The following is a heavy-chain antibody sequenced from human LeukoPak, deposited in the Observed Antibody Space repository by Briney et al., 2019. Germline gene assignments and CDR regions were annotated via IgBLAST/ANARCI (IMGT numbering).Heavy chain of an antibody. Sequence: SETLSLTCAVYVGSFTDYYWAWIRQPPGKGLEWIGEINHSGSSNHNPSLKSRVTTSVVTSKNQFSLKVSSVTAADTAVYYCAREGASQDVRGFDYWGQGTQVTVSS. CDR2: INHSGSS. V-gene: IGHV4-34*01. J-gene: IGHJ4*02. D-gene: IGHD3-10*02. CDR3: AREGASQDVRGFDY. CDR1: VGSFTDYY.